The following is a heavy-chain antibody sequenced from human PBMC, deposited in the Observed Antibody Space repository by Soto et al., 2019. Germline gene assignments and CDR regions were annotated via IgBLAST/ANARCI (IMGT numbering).Heavy chain of an antibody. CDR1: GLTFTTYA. V-gene: IGHV3-23*01. D-gene: IGHD6-19*01. CDR3: AKAHASGWSIPGAFDI. CDR2: VSGTGDIT. J-gene: IGHJ3*02. Sequence: EVPLLESGGGLVQPGGSLRLSCAASGLTFTTYAMTWVRQAPGKGLEWVSSVSGTGDITYYADSVKGRFTISRDNSKNTVYLQMSSLRAEDTAVYYCAKAHASGWSIPGAFDIWGQGTRVTVSS.